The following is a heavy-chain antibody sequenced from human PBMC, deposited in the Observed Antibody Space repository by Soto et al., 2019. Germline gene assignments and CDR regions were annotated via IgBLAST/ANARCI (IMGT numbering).Heavy chain of an antibody. J-gene: IGHJ4*02. Sequence: EVQLVQSGGGLVQPGGSLRLSCAASGFTFRNYWMHWIRQAPGKGLLWVSRISHDERTTTYADPVKGRFTISRDNAKNTFFLTINSRGPKAAAVYSWQRGGPSFAHPPDSWGQGTLAPVSS. CDR1: GFTFRNYW. CDR2: ISHDERTT. CDR3: QRGGPSFAHPPDS. V-gene: IGHV3-74*01. D-gene: IGHD3-10*01.